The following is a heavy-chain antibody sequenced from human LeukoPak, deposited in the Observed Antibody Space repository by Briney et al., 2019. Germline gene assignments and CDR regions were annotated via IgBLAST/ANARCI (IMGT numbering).Heavy chain of an antibody. CDR2: IKSKTDGGTK. V-gene: IGHV3-15*01. CDR1: GFTVSSNF. J-gene: IGHJ4*02. Sequence: GGSLRLSCAAFGFTVSSNFMSWVRQAPGKGLEWVGRIKSKTDGGTKEYAAPVKGRFTISRDDSENTLYLQMNSLKTEDTAVYYCGGVKHYFDYWGQGTLVTVSS. D-gene: IGHD3-10*01. CDR3: GGVKHYFDY.